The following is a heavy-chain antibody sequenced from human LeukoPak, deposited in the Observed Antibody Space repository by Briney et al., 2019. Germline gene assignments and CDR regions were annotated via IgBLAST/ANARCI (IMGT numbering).Heavy chain of an antibody. V-gene: IGHV4-59*01. D-gene: IGHD6-13*01. CDR3: ARRSSSWKNWFDP. CDR2: IYYSGTT. Sequence: SETLSLTCTVSGGSIDSNSWTWIRQPPRKGLEWIGYIYYSGTTHYNPSLKSRVTMSVDMSKNQFSLKLSSVTAADTAVYYCARRSSSWKNWFDPWGQGTLVTVSS. J-gene: IGHJ5*02. CDR1: GGSIDSNS.